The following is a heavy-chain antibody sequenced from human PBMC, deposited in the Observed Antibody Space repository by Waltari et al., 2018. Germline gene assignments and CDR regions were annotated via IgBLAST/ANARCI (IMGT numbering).Heavy chain of an antibody. V-gene: IGHV3-23*01. J-gene: IGHJ3*02. CDR3: ATDSERHLIHAFDI. CDR2: IRDSGDIY. D-gene: IGHD6-25*01. Sequence: EVQLLESGGGLVQPGGSLRLVCAAYGINFNLHARSWVRQTPGKGLEWVSTIRDSGDIYYYADSVRGRFTVSRDNSKNTLFLQMSSLRADDTAVYYCATDSERHLIHAFDIWGQGTVVTVSS. CDR1: GINFNLHA.